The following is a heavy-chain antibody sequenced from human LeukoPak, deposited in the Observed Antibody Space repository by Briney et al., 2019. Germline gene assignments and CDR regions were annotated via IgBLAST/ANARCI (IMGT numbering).Heavy chain of an antibody. D-gene: IGHD5-24*01. CDR2: IRYDGSNR. J-gene: IGHJ4*02. V-gene: IGHV3-30*02. CDR1: GFTFSSFG. CDR3: AKPRDDYNSFDY. Sequence: PGGSLRVSCAASGFTFSSFGIHWVRQAPGKGLEWVAFIRYDGSNRYYADSVRGRFTISRDNSKNTLYLQMNSLRAEGTAVYYCAKPRDDYNSFDYWGQGTLVTVSS.